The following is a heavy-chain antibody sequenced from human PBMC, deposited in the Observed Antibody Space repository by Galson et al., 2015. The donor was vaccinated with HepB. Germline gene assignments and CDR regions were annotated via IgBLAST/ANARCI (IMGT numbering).Heavy chain of an antibody. D-gene: IGHD1-1*01. CDR2: IFPGDSDT. CDR1: GYSFVSYW. V-gene: IGHV5-51*01. CDR3: ARRLDIGSSTWNLYFDY. J-gene: IGHJ4*02. Sequence: QSGAEVKKPGESLKISCKGSGYSFVSYWIAWVRQMPGKGPEWMGIIFPGDSDTRYSPSFQGQVTISADKSIRTAYLQWSSLRASDTAMYYCARRLDIGSSTWNLYFDYWGQGTLVTVSS.